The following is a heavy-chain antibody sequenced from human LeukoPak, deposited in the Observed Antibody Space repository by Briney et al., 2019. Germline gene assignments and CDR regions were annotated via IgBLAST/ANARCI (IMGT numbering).Heavy chain of an antibody. Sequence: GGSLRLSCAASGFTFISYSMNWVRQAPGKGLGWVSSISISSVFVYYAHSVKGGFTISRDNAKNSLSLQMCSLRAEGTPLYYFEAPQTTLTKIGYWGQGTLVTVSS. D-gene: IGHD4-17*01. CDR1: GFTFISYS. V-gene: IGHV3-21*01. J-gene: IGHJ4*02. CDR2: ISISSVFV. CDR3: EAPQTTLTKIGY.